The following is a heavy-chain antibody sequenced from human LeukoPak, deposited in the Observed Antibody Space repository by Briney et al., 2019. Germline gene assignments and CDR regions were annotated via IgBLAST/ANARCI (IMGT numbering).Heavy chain of an antibody. CDR1: GFTFSSYS. Sequence: PGGSLRLSCAASGFTFSSYSTNWVRQAPGKGLEWVSSISSSSSYIYYADSVKGRFTISRDNAKNSLYLQMNSLRAEDTAVYYCAGDSADGSIAVAGTPDYWGQGTLVTVSS. D-gene: IGHD6-19*01. J-gene: IGHJ4*02. CDR2: ISSSSSYI. CDR3: AGDSADGSIAVAGTPDY. V-gene: IGHV3-21*01.